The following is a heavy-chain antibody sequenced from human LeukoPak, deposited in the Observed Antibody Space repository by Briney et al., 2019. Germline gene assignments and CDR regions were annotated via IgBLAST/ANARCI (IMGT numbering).Heavy chain of an antibody. D-gene: IGHD2-15*01. Sequence: TLSLTCTVSGGSISSGGYYWSWIRQHPGKGLEWIGYIYYSGSTYYNPSLKSRVTISVDTSKNQFSLRLSSVTAADTAVYYCARVGCSGGSCYFDYWGQGTLVTVSS. V-gene: IGHV4-31*03. J-gene: IGHJ4*02. CDR1: GGSISSGGYY. CDR2: IYYSGST. CDR3: ARVGCSGGSCYFDY.